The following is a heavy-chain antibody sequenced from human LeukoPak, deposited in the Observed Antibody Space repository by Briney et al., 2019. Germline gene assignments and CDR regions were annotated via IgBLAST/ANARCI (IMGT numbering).Heavy chain of an antibody. CDR3: ARVYRRDGYNFNGFDL. J-gene: IGHJ3*01. D-gene: IGHD5-24*01. CDR2: IYSSGNT. CDR1: SGSINSGDYY. Sequence: SSQTLSLTCTVSSGSINSGDYYWSWIRQPAGKGLEWIGRIYSSGNTDYSPSLKSRVSISIDTSKNQFSLTLSSVTAADTAVYYCARVYRRDGYNFNGFDLWGKGTTVTVSS. V-gene: IGHV4-61*02.